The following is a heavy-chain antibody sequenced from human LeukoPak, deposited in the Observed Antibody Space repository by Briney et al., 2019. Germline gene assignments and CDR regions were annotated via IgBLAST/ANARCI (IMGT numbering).Heavy chain of an antibody. Sequence: GGSLTLSCAASGFTFRSYSVNWLRQAPGKGLEWVSSISSSSSYIYYADSVKGRFTISRDNAKNSLYLQMNSLRAEDTAVYYCAKAVGSSWYYYYYYMDVWGKGTTVTISS. V-gene: IGHV3-21*01. J-gene: IGHJ6*03. CDR2: ISSSSSYI. CDR1: GFTFRSYS. CDR3: AKAVGSSWYYYYYYMDV. D-gene: IGHD6-13*01.